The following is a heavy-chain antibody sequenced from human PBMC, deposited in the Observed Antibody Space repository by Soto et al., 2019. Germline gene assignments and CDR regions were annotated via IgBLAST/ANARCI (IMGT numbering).Heavy chain of an antibody. CDR3: ARHGIGVPAAIWNYYGSGSYYIFDY. CDR2: IYYSGST. CDR1: GGSISSYY. Sequence: SETLSLTCTVSGGSISSYYWSWIRQPPGKGLEWIGYIYYSGSTNYNPSPKSRVTISVDTSKNQFSLKLSSVTAADAAVYYCARHGIGVPAAIWNYYGSGSYYIFDYWGQGTLVTVSS. V-gene: IGHV4-59*08. J-gene: IGHJ4*02. D-gene: IGHD3-10*01.